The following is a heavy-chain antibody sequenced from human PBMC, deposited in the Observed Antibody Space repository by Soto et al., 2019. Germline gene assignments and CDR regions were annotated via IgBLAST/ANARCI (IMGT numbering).Heavy chain of an antibody. CDR2: IWYDGSNK. CDR1: GFTFSSYG. CDR3: ARGGYGSGSYRTYNWFDP. D-gene: IGHD3-10*01. J-gene: IGHJ5*02. V-gene: IGHV3-33*01. Sequence: GGSLRLSCAASGFTFSSYGMHWVRQAPGKGLEWVAVIWYDGSNKYYADSVKGRFTISRDNSKNTLYLQMNSLRAEDTAVYYCARGGYGSGSYRTYNWFDPWGQGTLVTVSS.